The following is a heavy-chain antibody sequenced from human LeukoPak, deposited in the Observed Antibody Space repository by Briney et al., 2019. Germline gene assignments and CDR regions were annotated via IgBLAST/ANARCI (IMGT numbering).Heavy chain of an antibody. CDR2: INHSGST. CDR1: GGSFSGYF. V-gene: IGHV4-34*01. Sequence: SETLSLTCAVYGGSFSGYFWSWIRQPPGKGLEWIGEINHSGSTNYNPSLKSRVTISVDTSKNHFSLKLSSVTAADTAVYYCARGLQAYTNSWHALVNWFDPWGQGTLVTVSS. D-gene: IGHD2-2*02. CDR3: ARGLQAYTNSWHALVNWFDP. J-gene: IGHJ5*02.